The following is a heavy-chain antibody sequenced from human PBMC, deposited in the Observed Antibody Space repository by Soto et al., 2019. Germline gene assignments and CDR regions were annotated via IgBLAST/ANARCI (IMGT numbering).Heavy chain of an antibody. CDR1: GFTFSSYA. J-gene: IGHJ4*02. V-gene: IGHV3-30-3*01. CDR2: ISYDGSNK. Sequence: PGGSLRLSCAASGFTFSSYAMHWVRQAPGKGLEWVAVISYDGSNKYYADSVKGRFTISRDNSKNTLYLQMNSLRAEDTAVYYCARMAYFDYWGQGTLVTVSS. CDR3: ARMAYFDY.